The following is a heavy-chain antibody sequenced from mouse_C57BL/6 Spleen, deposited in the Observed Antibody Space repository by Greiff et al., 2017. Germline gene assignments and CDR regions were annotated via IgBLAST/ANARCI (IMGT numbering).Heavy chain of an antibody. CDR2: IWSGGST. CDR3: ARKGNSYAVDY. V-gene: IGHV2-2*01. J-gene: IGHJ4*01. Sequence: QVQLQQSGPGLVQPSQSLSITCTVSGFSLPSYGVHWVRQSPGKGLEWLGVIWSGGSTDYNAAFISRLSISKDNSKSQSFFIMSSLQADDAAIYYCARKGNSYAVDYWGQGTSVTVSS. D-gene: IGHD2-1*01. CDR1: GFSLPSYG.